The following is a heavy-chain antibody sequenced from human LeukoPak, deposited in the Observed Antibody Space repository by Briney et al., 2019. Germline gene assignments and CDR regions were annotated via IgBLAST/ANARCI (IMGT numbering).Heavy chain of an antibody. CDR2: IHTSGST. CDR3: ARYDSTGDNFDY. D-gene: IGHD3-22*01. Sequence: PSETLSLTCTVSGGSINAYYWTWIRQPAGEGLEWIGRIHTSGSTYYNPSLKGRALMALDKPNNQFSLELKSLTAADTAVYYCARYDSTGDNFDYWGQGTLVTVSS. J-gene: IGHJ4*02. CDR1: GGSINAYY. V-gene: IGHV4-4*07.